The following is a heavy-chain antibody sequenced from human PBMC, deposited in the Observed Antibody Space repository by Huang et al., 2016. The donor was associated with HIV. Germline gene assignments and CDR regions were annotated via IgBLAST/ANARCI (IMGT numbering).Heavy chain of an antibody. CDR2: IRYDGSKK. J-gene: IGHJ3*02. Sequence: QVQLVESGGGVVQPGGSLRLSCAASGFTFSSYGIHWVRQVPGKGLEWVAFIRYDGSKKYDADAVKGRFTISRDNSKNTLYLQMNSQRAEDTAVYYCAKVPHPRDYGDYVGGAFDIWGQGTMVTVSS. D-gene: IGHD4-17*01. CDR3: AKVPHPRDYGDYVGGAFDI. CDR1: GFTFSSYG. V-gene: IGHV3-30*02.